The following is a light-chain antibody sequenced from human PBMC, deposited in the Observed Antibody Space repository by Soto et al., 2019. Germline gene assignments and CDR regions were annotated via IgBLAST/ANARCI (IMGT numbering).Light chain of an antibody. CDR3: QTWGTGIQV. J-gene: IGLJ2*01. CDR1: SGHSSYA. Sequence: QSVLTQSPSASASLGASVKLTCTLSSGHSSYAIAWHQQHPEKGPRYLMKLNSAGSHSKGDGIPGRFSGSSSGAERYLTISSLQSEDEADYYCQTWGTGIQVFGGGTKLTVL. V-gene: IGLV4-69*01. CDR2: LNSAGSH.